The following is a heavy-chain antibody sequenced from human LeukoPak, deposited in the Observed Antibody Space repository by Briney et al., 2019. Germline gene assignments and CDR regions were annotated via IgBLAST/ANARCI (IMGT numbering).Heavy chain of an antibody. CDR1: GYTFTSYD. CDR2: TNPNSGNT. J-gene: IGHJ4*02. V-gene: IGHV1-8*03. Sequence: ASVKVSCKASGYTFTSYDINWVRQATGQGLEWIGWTNPNSGNTGYAQKFQGRVTITRNSSISTAYMELSSLRSEDTAVYYCARVKPWDGYNPYYLDYWGQGTLVTVSS. CDR3: ARVKPWDGYNPYYLDY. D-gene: IGHD5-24*01.